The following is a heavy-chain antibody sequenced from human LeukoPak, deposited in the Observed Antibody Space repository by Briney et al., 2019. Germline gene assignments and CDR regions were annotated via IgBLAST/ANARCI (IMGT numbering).Heavy chain of an antibody. D-gene: IGHD3-22*01. Sequence: SETLSLTCLVSGDSIRSSNYYWDWIRQPPGKGLEWIGSIYYSGRTYYNSSLKSRVSMSVDTTKNQFSLRLTSMTAADTAVYYCARRRYYDGSGYLDWGQGTLVIAS. CDR2: IYYSGRT. J-gene: IGHJ1*01. V-gene: IGHV4-39*01. CDR3: ARRRYYDGSGYLD. CDR1: GDSIRSSNYY.